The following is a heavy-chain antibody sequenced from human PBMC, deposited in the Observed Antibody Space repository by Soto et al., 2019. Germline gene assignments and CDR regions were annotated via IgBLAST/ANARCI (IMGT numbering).Heavy chain of an antibody. J-gene: IGHJ6*02. V-gene: IGHV4-30-4*01. CDR2: IFCSGTT. Sequence: PSETLSLTCTVSGDSISSADYYWSWIRQTPGKGLEWIGHIFCSGTTYYNPSLKSRLTISVDTSKNHFSLRLTSVTAADTAVYYCARDLWVEAELYYYGMAVSGQGTTVTV. CDR3: ARDLWVEAELYYYGMAV. D-gene: IGHD2-15*01. CDR1: GDSISSADYY.